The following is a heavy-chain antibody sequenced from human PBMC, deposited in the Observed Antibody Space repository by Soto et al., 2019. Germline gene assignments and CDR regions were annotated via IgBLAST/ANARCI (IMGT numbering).Heavy chain of an antibody. Sequence: SETLSLTCTVPGGSISSSGYYWGWIRQPPRKGLEWIGSIYYSGSTYYNPSLKSRVTISVDTSKNQFSLKLSSVTAADTAVYYRARRLVLTTLNYFDYWGQGTLVTVSS. CDR1: GGSISSSGYY. D-gene: IGHD4-4*01. CDR3: ARRLVLTTLNYFDY. J-gene: IGHJ4*02. V-gene: IGHV4-39*01. CDR2: IYYSGST.